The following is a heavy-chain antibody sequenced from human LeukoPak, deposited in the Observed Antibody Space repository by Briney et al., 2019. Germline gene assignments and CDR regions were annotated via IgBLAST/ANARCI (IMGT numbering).Heavy chain of an antibody. CDR2: FSGSGGTT. Sequence: GGSLRLSCAASGFTFSSYAMNWVRQAPGRGLDWVSGFSGSGGTTYYAGSVRGRFTISRDNSKNTLYLQMNSLRAEDTAVYYCANGNRCTSPNCLGYYYFYMDVWGKGTTVTVSS. CDR3: ANGNRCTSPNCLGYYYFYMDV. V-gene: IGHV3-23*01. CDR1: GFTFSSYA. D-gene: IGHD2-8*01. J-gene: IGHJ6*03.